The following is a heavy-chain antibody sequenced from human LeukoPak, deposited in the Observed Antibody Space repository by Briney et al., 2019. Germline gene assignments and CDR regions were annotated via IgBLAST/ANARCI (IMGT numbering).Heavy chain of an antibody. Sequence: ASVKVSCKASGGTFSNYAISWVRQAPGQGPEWMGWISAYNGKTNYAQNVQGRVIMITDTSTSTAYLELRSLRFDDTAVYYCARDDKSGRWSWFDPWGQGTPVTVSS. CDR3: ARDDKSGRWSWFDP. J-gene: IGHJ5*02. D-gene: IGHD2-15*01. CDR1: GGTFSNYA. V-gene: IGHV1-18*01. CDR2: ISAYNGKT.